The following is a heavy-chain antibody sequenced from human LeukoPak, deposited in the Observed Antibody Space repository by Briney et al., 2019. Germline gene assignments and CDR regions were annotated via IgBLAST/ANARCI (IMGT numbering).Heavy chain of an antibody. D-gene: IGHD3-22*01. CDR3: ARPIIVGDDAFDI. CDR1: GGSISSGGYY. CDR2: IYYSGST. V-gene: IGHV4-31*03. J-gene: IGHJ3*02. Sequence: SQTLSLTCTVSGGSISSGGYYWSWIRQHPGKGLEWLGYIYYSGSTYYNPSLKSRVTISVDTSKNRFSLKMSSVTAEDTAVYYCARPIIVGDDAFDIWGQGTMVTVSS.